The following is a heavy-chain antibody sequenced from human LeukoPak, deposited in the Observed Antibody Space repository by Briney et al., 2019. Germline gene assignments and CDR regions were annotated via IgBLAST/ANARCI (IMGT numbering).Heavy chain of an antibody. CDR1: GYTFTGYY. D-gene: IGHD1-26*01. J-gene: IGHJ5*02. CDR2: INPNSGGT. CDR3: ARPWGLRGSSWFDP. V-gene: IGHV1-2*02. Sequence: ASVKVSCKASGYTFTGYYMHWVRQAPGQGLEWMGWINPNSGGTNYAQKFQGRVTMTRDTSISTAYMELSRLRSDDTAVYYCARPWGLRGSSWFDPWGQGTLVTVSS.